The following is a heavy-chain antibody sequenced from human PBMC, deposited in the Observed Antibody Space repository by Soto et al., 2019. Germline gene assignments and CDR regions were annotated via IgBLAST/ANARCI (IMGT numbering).Heavy chain of an antibody. CDR2: IYYSGST. D-gene: IGHD5-18*01. V-gene: IGHV4-31*03. CDR3: ARDRLMATAGTARHYFGLDV. Sequence: SETLSLTCTVSGGSIRSGGYYWSWVRQSPRRGLEWIGNIYYSGSTYYNPSLKSRLTISVDTSKNQFSLNLSSVTAADTAVYYCARDRLMATAGTARHYFGLDVWGQGTTVTVSS. J-gene: IGHJ6*02. CDR1: GGSIRSGGYY.